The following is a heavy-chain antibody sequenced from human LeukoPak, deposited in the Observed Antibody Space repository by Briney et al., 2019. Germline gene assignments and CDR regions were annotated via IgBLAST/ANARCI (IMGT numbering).Heavy chain of an antibody. CDR3: TTATSY. CDR2: IKSKTYGGTT. Sequence: GGSLRLSCEASGFTFSSYEMNWVRQAPGKGLEWVGRIKSKTYGGTTDYPAPVKGRFTISRDNSKNTVYLQMNSLKTEDTAVYYCTTATSYWGQGSLVTVSS. V-gene: IGHV3-15*01. J-gene: IGHJ4*02. CDR1: GFTFSSYE.